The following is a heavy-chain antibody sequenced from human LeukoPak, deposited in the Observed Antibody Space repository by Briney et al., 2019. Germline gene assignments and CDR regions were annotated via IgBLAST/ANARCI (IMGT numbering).Heavy chain of an antibody. CDR3: ARLSNYDAFDI. V-gene: IGHV4-30-4*02. CDR2: IYYSGST. D-gene: IGHD4-11*01. Sequence: PSETLSLTCTVSGGSISSGNYYWSWIRQPPGKGLEWIGYIYYSGSTYYNPSLKSRVTISVDTSKNQFSLKLSSVTAADTAVYYCARLSNYDAFDIWGQGTMVTVSS. CDR1: GGSISSGNYY. J-gene: IGHJ3*02.